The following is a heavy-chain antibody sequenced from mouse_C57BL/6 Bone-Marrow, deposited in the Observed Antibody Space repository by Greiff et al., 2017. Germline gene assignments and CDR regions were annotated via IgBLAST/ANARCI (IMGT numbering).Heavy chain of an antibody. J-gene: IGHJ4*01. CDR1: GYTFTDHT. Sequence: VQLQQSDAELVKPGASVKISCKVSGYTFTDHTIHWMQQRPEQGLEWIGYIYPRDGSTKYNEKFKGNATLTADKSSSTAYMQLNSLTSEDTAVYFCAGGGNPYAMDYWGQGTSVTVSS. D-gene: IGHD2-1*01. CDR3: AGGGNPYAMDY. CDR2: IYPRDGST. V-gene: IGHV1-78*01.